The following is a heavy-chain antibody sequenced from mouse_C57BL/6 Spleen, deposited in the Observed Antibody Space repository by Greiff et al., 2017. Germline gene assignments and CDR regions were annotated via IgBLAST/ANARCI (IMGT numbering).Heavy chain of an antibody. CDR3: ARRLHYYAMDY. J-gene: IGHJ4*01. V-gene: IGHV5-12*01. Sequence: EVHLVESGGGLVQPGGSLKLSCAASGFTFSDYYMYWVRQTPEKRLEWVAYISNGGGSTYYPDTVKGRFTISRDNAKNTLYLQMSRLKSEDTAMYYCARRLHYYAMDYWGQGTSVTVSS. D-gene: IGHD2-1*01. CDR2: ISNGGGST. CDR1: GFTFSDYY.